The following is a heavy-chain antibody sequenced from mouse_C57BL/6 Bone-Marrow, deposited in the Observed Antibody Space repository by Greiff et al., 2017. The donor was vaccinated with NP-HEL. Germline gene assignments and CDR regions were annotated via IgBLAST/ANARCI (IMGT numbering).Heavy chain of an antibody. J-gene: IGHJ2*01. CDR1: GYTFTSYW. CDR2: IYPGSGST. Sequence: VQLQQPGAELVKPGASVKMSCKASGYTFTSYWITWVKQRPGQGLEWIGDIYPGSGSTNYNEKFKSKATLTVDTSSSKAYMQLSSLETEDSAVYYCARRDYDVWGQGTTLTVSS. D-gene: IGHD2-4*01. V-gene: IGHV1-55*01. CDR3: ARRDYDV.